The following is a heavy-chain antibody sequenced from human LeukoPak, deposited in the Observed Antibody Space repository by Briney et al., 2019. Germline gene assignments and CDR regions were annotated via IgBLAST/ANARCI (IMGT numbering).Heavy chain of an antibody. D-gene: IGHD4-17*01. CDR3: ARDPPLTDDYGDFNSYYCSMDV. V-gene: IGHV3-21*04. J-gene: IGHJ6*03. Sequence: GGSLRLSCAASGFTFSSYTMNWVRQSPGKGLEWVSSISSSSTYIYYADSVKGRFTISRDNAKNSLYLQMNSLRAEDTAVYYCARDPPLTDDYGDFNSYYCSMDVWGKGTTVTVSS. CDR1: GFTFSSYT. CDR2: ISSSSTYI.